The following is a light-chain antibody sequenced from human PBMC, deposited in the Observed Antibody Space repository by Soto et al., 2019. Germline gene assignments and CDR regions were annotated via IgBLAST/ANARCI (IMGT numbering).Light chain of an antibody. J-gene: IGKJ4*01. Sequence: DTVLIQSPATLSLSPGERATLSCRASHTVANFLAWYQHKAGQAPRLLIYDVSNRATGIPARFSGSGSGTDFTLTISSLEPDDFAVYYCQQRSNWPPTFGGGTSVEIK. CDR3: QQRSNWPPT. CDR2: DVS. CDR1: HTVANF. V-gene: IGKV3-11*01.